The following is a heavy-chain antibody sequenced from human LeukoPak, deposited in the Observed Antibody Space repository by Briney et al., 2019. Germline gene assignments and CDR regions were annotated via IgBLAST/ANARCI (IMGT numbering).Heavy chain of an antibody. CDR2: IGTAGDT. J-gene: IGHJ4*02. Sequence: GGSLRLSCAASGFTFSSYDMHRVRQATGKGLEWVSAIGTAGDTYYPGSVKGRFTISRENAKNSLYLQMNSLRAGDTAVYYCARGGYRWELPTIWGQGTLVTVSS. V-gene: IGHV3-13*01. CDR3: ARGGYRWELPTI. D-gene: IGHD1-26*01. CDR1: GFTFSSYD.